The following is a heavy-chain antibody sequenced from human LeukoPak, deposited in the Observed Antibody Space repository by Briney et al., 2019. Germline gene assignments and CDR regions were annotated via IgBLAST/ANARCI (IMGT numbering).Heavy chain of an antibody. CDR3: ARAKGIAVAGNYYYYGMDV. CDR1: GGSISSGGYS. CDR2: IYHSGST. Sequence: SQTLSLTCAVSGGSISSGGYSWSWLRQPPGKGLEWIGYIYHSGSTYYNPSLKSRVTISVDRSKNQFSLKLSSVTAADTAVYYCARAKGIAVAGNYYYYGMDVWGQGTTVTVSS. V-gene: IGHV4-30-2*01. J-gene: IGHJ6*02. D-gene: IGHD6-19*01.